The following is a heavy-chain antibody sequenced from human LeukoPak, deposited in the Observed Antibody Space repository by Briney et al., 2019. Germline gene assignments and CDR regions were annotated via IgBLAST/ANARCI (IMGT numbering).Heavy chain of an antibody. CDR3: AKRLILFYYFDY. CDR2: IRGSGGST. J-gene: IGHJ4*02. Sequence: QPGGSLRLSCAASGFTFSSYAMSWVRQAPGKGLEWVSAIRGSGGSTYYADSVKGWFTISRDNSKNTLYLQMNSLRAEDTAVYYCAKRLILFYYFDYWGQGTLVTVSS. CDR1: GFTFSSYA. V-gene: IGHV3-23*01.